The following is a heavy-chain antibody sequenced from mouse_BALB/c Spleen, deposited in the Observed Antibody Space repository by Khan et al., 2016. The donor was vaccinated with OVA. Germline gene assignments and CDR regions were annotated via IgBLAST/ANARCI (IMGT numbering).Heavy chain of an antibody. Sequence: QVQLQQPGPELVKPGASVKISCKASGCTFTDYYINWVKQKPGQGPEWIGWIYPGSANARYNEKFKGKATLTVDTSSSTAFMQLSSLTSEDSAVYFCAGGFDFWGQGTTLTVSS. CDR1: GCTFTDYY. CDR3: AGGFDF. V-gene: IGHV1-84*02. CDR2: IYPGSANA. J-gene: IGHJ2*01.